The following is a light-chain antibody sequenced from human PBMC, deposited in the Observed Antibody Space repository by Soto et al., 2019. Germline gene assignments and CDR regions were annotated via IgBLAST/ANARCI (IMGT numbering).Light chain of an antibody. CDR1: QSVSSSY. V-gene: IGKV3-20*01. Sequence: EIVLTQSPGTLSLSPGERATLSCRASQSVSSSYLAWYQQKPGQAPRLLIYGASSTATGIPGRFSGSGSGNDFTLTISRLEPEDFAVYYRQQYGSSPVTFGQGTKVEIK. J-gene: IGKJ1*01. CDR2: GAS. CDR3: QQYGSSPVT.